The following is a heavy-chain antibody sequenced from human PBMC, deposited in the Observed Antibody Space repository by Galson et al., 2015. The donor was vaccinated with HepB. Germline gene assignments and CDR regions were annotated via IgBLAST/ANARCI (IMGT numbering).Heavy chain of an antibody. D-gene: IGHD3-22*01. V-gene: IGHV3-72*01. CDR3: VRVQSQVYYDF. Sequence: SLRLSCAASGFTAGDHYMDWVRQAPGKGLEWVGRSRKQIQGYSTEYAASVKGRFFISRDGSGNSMYLQMNSLKTEDTAVYYCVRVQSQVYYDFWGQGTLVTVSS. J-gene: IGHJ4*02. CDR1: GFTAGDHY. CDR2: SRKQIQGYST.